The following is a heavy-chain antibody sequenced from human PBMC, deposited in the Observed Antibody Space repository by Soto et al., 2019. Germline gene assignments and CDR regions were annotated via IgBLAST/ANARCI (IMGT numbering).Heavy chain of an antibody. J-gene: IGHJ4*02. CDR2: IRRKANSYAT. CDR3: NRKNTDYSNYVSFDD. D-gene: IGHD4-4*01. Sequence: PGGSLRLSCAASGFTFSGSAMHWVRQASGKGLEWVGRIRRKANSYATAYAASVKGRFTISRDDSQNTAYLQMNSLKTEDTAFYYCNRKNTDYSNYVSFDDWGQGTLVTVSS. V-gene: IGHV3-73*01. CDR1: GFTFSGSA.